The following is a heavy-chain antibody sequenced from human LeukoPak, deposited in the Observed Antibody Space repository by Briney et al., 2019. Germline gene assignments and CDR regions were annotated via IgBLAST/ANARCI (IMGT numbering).Heavy chain of an antibody. Sequence: SETLSLTCAVYGGSFSDYYWSWIRQTPGEGLQWIGGIKYSGSTDYNPSLKSRVTMSVDTSENQFSLKLTSVTAADTAVYYCARGVLAKGYFDLWGRDTLVTVSS. CDR3: ARGVLAKGYFDL. CDR1: GGSFSDYY. V-gene: IGHV4-34*01. CDR2: IKYSGST. D-gene: IGHD3-3*01. J-gene: IGHJ2*01.